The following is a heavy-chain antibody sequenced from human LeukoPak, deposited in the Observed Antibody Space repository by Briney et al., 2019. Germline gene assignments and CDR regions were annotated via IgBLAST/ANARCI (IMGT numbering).Heavy chain of an antibody. CDR3: SREYDSSGYYGPLGWKY. J-gene: IGHJ4*02. CDR2: IIPIFGTA. Sequence: VKVSCKASGGPFSSYAISWVRQAPGQGLEWMGRIIPIFGTANYAQKFQGRVTITTDESTSTAYMELSSLRSEDTAVYYCSREYDSSGYYGPLGWKYWRQGTLVTVSS. CDR1: GGPFSSYA. D-gene: IGHD3-22*01. V-gene: IGHV1-69*13.